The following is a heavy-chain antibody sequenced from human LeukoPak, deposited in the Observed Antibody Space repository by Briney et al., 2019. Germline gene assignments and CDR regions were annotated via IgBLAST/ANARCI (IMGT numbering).Heavy chain of an antibody. V-gene: IGHV1-18*01. J-gene: IGHJ4*02. CDR2: ISACNVNT. CDR1: GYTFTTYG. CDR3: VRDIVVVPAAMGGY. D-gene: IGHD2-2*01. Sequence: ASVKVSCKASGYTFTTYGISWVRQAPGQGLEWMGWISACNVNTNYAQNLQGRVTMTTDTSTSTAYMELRSLRSDDTAVYYCVRDIVVVPAAMGGYWGQGTLLTVSS.